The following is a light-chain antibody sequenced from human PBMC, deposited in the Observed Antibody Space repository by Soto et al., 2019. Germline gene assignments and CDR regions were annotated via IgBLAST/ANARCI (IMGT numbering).Light chain of an antibody. V-gene: IGKV1-12*01. CDR1: QGVSSW. CDR3: QQANRFPLT. Sequence: DIQMTQSPSSVSASVGDRVTITCRASQGVSSWLAWYQQKPGKAPKLLIYTASSVLSGVPSRFSGSGSGTDFTLTFSSLQDEDFASYYCQQANRFPLTFGGGTKVEIK. J-gene: IGKJ4*01. CDR2: TAS.